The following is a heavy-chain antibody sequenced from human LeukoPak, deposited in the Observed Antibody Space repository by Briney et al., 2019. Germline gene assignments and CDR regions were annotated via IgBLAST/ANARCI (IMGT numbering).Heavy chain of an antibody. CDR1: GYTFTSYY. CDR2: INPSGGST. V-gene: IGHV1-46*01. J-gene: IGHJ5*02. D-gene: IGHD6-19*01. Sequence: ASVKVSCKASGYTFTSYYMYWVRQAPGQGLEWMGIINPSGGSTSYAQKFQGRVTMTTDTSTSTAYMELRSLRSDDTAVYYCARDEAEWLVSRFDPWGQEPLFTVSS. CDR3: ARDEAEWLVSRFDP.